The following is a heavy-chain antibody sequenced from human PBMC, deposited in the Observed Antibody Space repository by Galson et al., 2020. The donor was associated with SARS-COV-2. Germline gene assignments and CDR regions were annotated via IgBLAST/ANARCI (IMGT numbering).Heavy chain of an antibody. CDR3: ARDLRLADDYFQH. D-gene: IGHD6-19*01. J-gene: IGHJ1*01. CDR1: GFTFSRYG. CDR2: IWYDGSTK. Sequence: GGSLRLSCAASGFTFSRYGMHWVRQAPGKGLEWVAVIWYDGSTKYYADSVKGRFTISRDNSKNTLYLQMNSLRAEDTAVYYCARDLRLADDYFQHWGQGTLVTVSS. V-gene: IGHV3-33*01.